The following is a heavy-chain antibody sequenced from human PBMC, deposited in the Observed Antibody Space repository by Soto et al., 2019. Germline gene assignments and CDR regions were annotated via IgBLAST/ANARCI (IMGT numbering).Heavy chain of an antibody. Sequence: SETLSLTCTVSGGSISGYYWSWIRQPPGKGLEWIGYMYNTGSTVYNPSFKRRATLSVDSFKNQFSLKLSSVASADAVFYCWGRDLWSYCGNDCYRLDVWGQGTTVTVSS. D-gene: IGHD2-21*02. CDR3: GRDLWSYCGNDCYRLDV. CDR1: GGSISGYY. CDR2: MYNTGST. J-gene: IGHJ6*02. V-gene: IGHV4-59*01.